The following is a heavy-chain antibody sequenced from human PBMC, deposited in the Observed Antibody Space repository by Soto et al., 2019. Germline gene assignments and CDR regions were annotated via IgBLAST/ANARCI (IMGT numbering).Heavy chain of an antibody. V-gene: IGHV3-33*06. CDR2: IWYDGSNT. CDR1: GFFLRDFG. D-gene: IGHD6-13*01. Sequence: GGSLRLSCVASGFFLRDFGMHWVRQAPGKGLEWVSVIWYDGSNTYQGESVKGRFTMSRDISKNTLYLQMDSLRAEDTAVYYCAKDVGSSRPRNGLTPWGEGPLFTVSS. CDR3: AKDVGSSRPRNGLTP. J-gene: IGHJ5*02.